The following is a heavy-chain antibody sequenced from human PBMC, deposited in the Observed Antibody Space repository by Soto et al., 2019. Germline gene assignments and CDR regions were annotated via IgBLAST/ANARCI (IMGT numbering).Heavy chain of an antibody. V-gene: IGHV3-48*03. CDR3: ARVPLPVQYYFDY. CDR2: ISSSGSTI. CDR1: GFTFSSYE. Sequence: EVQLVESGGGLVQPGGSLRLSCAASGFTFSSYEMNWVRQAPGKGLEWVSYISSSGSTIYYADSVKGRFTISRDNAKNSLYLQMNSLIAEDTAVYYCARVPLPVQYYFDYWGQGTLVTVSS. J-gene: IGHJ4*02.